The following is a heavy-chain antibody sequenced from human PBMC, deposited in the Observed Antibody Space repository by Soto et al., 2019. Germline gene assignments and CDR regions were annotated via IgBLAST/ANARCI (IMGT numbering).Heavy chain of an antibody. CDR1: GFAFSTYT. CDR2: ISSGNTYI. V-gene: IGHV3-21*01. CDR3: VKVPARCTRAHCYADY. J-gene: IGHJ4*02. D-gene: IGHD2-15*01. Sequence: EVQLVESGGGLVQPGGSLRLSCAASGFAFSTYTMDWVRQAPGQGLEWVSFISSGNTYIYYEESVKGRFTISRDNAENSLSMTMSSLRAEETAEDYCVKVPARCTRAHCYADYWGQGALVTVSS.